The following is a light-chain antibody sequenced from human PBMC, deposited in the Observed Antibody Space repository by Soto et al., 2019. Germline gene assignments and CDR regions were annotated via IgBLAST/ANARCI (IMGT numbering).Light chain of an antibody. CDR3: SSYTSSSTLV. CDR2: EVS. V-gene: IGLV2-14*01. CDR1: SSDVGGYNY. Sequence: QSVLTQPASVSGSPGQSITISCTGSSSDVGGYNYVSWYQQHPGNAPRLMISEVSNRPSRVSNRFSGSKSGNTASLTISGLQAEDEADYYCSSYTSSSTLVFGTGTKGTVL. J-gene: IGLJ1*01.